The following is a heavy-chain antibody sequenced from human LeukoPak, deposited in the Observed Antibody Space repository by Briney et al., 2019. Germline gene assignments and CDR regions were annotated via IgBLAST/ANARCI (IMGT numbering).Heavy chain of an antibody. J-gene: IGHJ6*02. CDR3: ARDMSAAAAGDYYYYGMDV. CDR2: ISGSGGST. V-gene: IGHV3-23*01. CDR1: GFTFSSYA. Sequence: GGSLRLSCAASGFTFSSYAMSWVRQAPGKGLEWVSAISGSGGSTYYADSVKGRFTISRDNSKNTLYLQMNSLRAEDTAVYYCARDMSAAAAGDYYYYGMDVWGQGTTVTVSS. D-gene: IGHD6-13*01.